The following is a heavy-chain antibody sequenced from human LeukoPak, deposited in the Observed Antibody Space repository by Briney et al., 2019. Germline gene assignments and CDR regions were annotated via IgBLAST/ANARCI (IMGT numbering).Heavy chain of an antibody. Sequence: PSETLSLTCTVSGGSISSSSYYWGWIRQPPGKGLEWIGSIYYSGSTHYNPSLKSRVTISVDTSKNQFSLKLSSVTAADTAVYYCARRRYYDSSGYNYFDYWGQGTLVTVSS. D-gene: IGHD3-22*01. J-gene: IGHJ4*02. CDR3: ARRRYYDSSGYNYFDY. CDR1: GGSISSSSYY. V-gene: IGHV4-39*01. CDR2: IYYSGST.